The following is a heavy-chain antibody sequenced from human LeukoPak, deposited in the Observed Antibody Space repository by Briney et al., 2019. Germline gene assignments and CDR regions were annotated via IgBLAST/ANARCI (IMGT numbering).Heavy chain of an antibody. CDR1: RFTFSSYG. CDR2: IWYDGSNK. V-gene: IGHV3-33*01. Sequence: GGSLRLSCAASRFTFSSYGMHWVRQAPGKGLEWVAVIWYDGSNKFYADSVKGRFTISRDNSKNTLYLQMNSLRAEDTAVYYCARDYYGSGTNYYYYGMDVWGQGTTVTVSS. J-gene: IGHJ6*02. CDR3: ARDYYGSGTNYYYYGMDV. D-gene: IGHD3-10*01.